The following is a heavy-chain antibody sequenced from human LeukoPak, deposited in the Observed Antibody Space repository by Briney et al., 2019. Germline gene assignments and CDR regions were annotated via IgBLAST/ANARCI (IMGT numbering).Heavy chain of an antibody. CDR1: GGSFSGYY. J-gene: IGHJ6*03. D-gene: IGHD4-17*01. V-gene: IGHV4-34*01. Sequence: SETLSLTCAVYGGSFSGYYWSWIRQPPGKGLKWIGEINHSGSTNYNPSLKSRVTISVDTSKNQFSLKLRSVTAADTAVYYCATLLFFHHYCAAGNHGPRYYYYYYMDVWGKGTTVTISS. CDR3: ATLLFFHHYCAAGNHGPRYYYYYYMDV. CDR2: INHSGST.